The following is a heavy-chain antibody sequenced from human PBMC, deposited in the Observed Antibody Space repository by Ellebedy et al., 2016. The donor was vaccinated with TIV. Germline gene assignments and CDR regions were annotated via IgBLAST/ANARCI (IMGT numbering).Heavy chain of an antibody. J-gene: IGHJ2*01. CDR3: AKEPNKRVSAWYFDL. CDR2: VSYNGRIQ. Sequence: GESLKISCEASGFSFSSYAMHWVRRAPGKGLEWLGVVSYNGRIQYDRDSVKGRFTISRDNSKNTLFLDLTNLRAEDTSVYHCAKEPNKRVSAWYFDLWGRGTVVTVSS. D-gene: IGHD1/OR15-1a*01. CDR1: GFSFSSYA. V-gene: IGHV3-30*04.